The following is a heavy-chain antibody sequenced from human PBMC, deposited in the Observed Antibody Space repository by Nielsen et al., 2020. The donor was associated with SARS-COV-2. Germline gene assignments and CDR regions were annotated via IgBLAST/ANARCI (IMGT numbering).Heavy chain of an antibody. J-gene: IGHJ6*02. CDR2: INPSGGST. CDR1: GYTFTSYY. V-gene: IGHV1-46*01. CDR3: ARGDLPDIVVVPAASRRYYYGMDV. Sequence: ASVKVSCKASGYTFTSYYMHWVRQAPGQGLEWMGIINPSGGSTSYAQKFQGRVTMTRDTSTSTVYMELSSLRSEDTAVYYCARGDLPDIVVVPAASRRYYYGMDVWGQGTTVTVSS. D-gene: IGHD2-2*01.